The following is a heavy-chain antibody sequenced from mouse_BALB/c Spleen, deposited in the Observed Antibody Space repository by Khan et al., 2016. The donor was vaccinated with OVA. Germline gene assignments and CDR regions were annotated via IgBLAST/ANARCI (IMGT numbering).Heavy chain of an antibody. CDR2: IYPFNDDP. V-gene: IGHV1S136*01. CDR3: AKNYRYDVYFDY. J-gene: IGHJ2*01. Sequence: VQLQQSGPELVKSGASAKMSCKASGYIFTSYVLHWLRQKPGQGLEWIGYIYPFNDDPKYNEKFKGDATLTSDKSSTTAYMELSSLTSEDSAVYYCAKNYRYDVYFDYWGQGTTLTVSS. D-gene: IGHD2-14*01. CDR1: GYIFTSYV.